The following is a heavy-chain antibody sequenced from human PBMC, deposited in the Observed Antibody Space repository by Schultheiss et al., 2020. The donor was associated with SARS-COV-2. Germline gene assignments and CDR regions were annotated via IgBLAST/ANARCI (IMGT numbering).Heavy chain of an antibody. J-gene: IGHJ6*02. CDR1: GFTFSSYG. CDR3: ARFVRLRPNYYYYGMDV. CDR2: IRYDGSNK. V-gene: IGHV3-30*02. D-gene: IGHD4-17*01. Sequence: GGSLRLSCAASGFTFSSYGMHWVRQAPGKGLEWVAFIRYDGSNKYYADSVKGRFTISRDNSKNTLYLQMNSLRAEDTAVYYCARFVRLRPNYYYYGMDVWGQGTTVTVSS.